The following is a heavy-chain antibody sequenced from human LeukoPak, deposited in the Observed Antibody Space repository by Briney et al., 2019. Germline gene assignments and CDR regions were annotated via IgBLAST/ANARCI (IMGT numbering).Heavy chain of an antibody. Sequence: SQTLSLTCTVSGGSISRDLYYGNWIRQPPGKGLEWIGRFYNSGRTNFNPSLKSRVTISADTSKNQFSLKLRSVAAADTAVYYCARGDLKSDWFDPWGQGTLVIVST. J-gene: IGHJ5*02. CDR3: ARGDLKSDWFDP. V-gene: IGHV4-61*02. D-gene: IGHD3-3*01. CDR1: GGSISRDLYY. CDR2: FYNSGRT.